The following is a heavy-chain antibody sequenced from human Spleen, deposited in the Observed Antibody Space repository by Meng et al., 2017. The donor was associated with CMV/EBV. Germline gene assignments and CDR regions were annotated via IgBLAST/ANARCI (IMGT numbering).Heavy chain of an antibody. CDR2: IDTDGSIT. D-gene: IGHD3-16*01. Sequence: GGSLRLSCAASGFTFSSYWMHWVRQAPGKGLEWVSHIDTDGSITNYADSVKGRFTISRDNAKNTLYLQMNSLRAEDTAVYYCARVIWGWYFDLWGRGTLVTVSS. V-gene: IGHV3-74*01. CDR1: GFTFSSYW. J-gene: IGHJ2*01. CDR3: ARVIWGWYFDL.